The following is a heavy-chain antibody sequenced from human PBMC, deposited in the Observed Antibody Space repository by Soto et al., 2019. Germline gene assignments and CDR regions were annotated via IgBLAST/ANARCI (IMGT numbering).Heavy chain of an antibody. Sequence: SETLSLTCAVYGGSFSGYYWSWIRQPPGKGLEWIGEINHSGSTNYNPSLKSRVTISVDTSKNQFSLKLSSVTAADTAVYYCARAVGIVTGIAAAKHPFGYWGQGTLVTVSS. CDR1: GGSFSGYY. J-gene: IGHJ4*02. D-gene: IGHD6-13*01. CDR2: INHSGST. V-gene: IGHV4-34*01. CDR3: ARAVGIVTGIAAAKHPFGY.